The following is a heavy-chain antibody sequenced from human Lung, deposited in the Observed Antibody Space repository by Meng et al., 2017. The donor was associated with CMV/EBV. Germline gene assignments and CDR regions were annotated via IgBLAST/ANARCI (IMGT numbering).Heavy chain of an antibody. Sequence: ASVXVSCKASGYTFTLFDIHWVRQAPGQGLEWLGWINPNTDGTNYAQRFQGRVAMTCDTSITTAYMELSSLTSDDTAIYYCARDRSLSRLGRSDAVDFWGQGTRVTVSS. V-gene: IGHV1-2*02. D-gene: IGHD7-27*01. CDR2: INPNTDGT. CDR1: GYTFTLFD. CDR3: ARDRSLSRLGRSDAVDF. J-gene: IGHJ3*01.